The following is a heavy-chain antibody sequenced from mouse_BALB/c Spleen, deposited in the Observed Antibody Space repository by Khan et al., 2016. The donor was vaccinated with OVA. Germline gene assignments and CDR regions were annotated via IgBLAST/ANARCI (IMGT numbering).Heavy chain of an antibody. J-gene: IGHJ1*01. CDR3: ARFLYYGISYWYFDV. CDR1: GYTFTNYG. Sequence: QIQLVQSGPELKKPGETVKISCKASGYTFTNYGMNWVKQAPGKGLKWMGWINTYTGEPTYADDFKGRFAFSLETSASTAYLQINNLKNEDTATYCCARFLYYGISYWYFDVWGAGTTVTVSS. CDR2: INTYTGEP. D-gene: IGHD1-1*01. V-gene: IGHV9-3-1*01.